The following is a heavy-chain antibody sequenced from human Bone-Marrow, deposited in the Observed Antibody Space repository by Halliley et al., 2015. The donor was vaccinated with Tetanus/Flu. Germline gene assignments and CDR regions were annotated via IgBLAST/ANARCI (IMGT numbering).Heavy chain of an antibody. V-gene: IGHV4-59*01. D-gene: IGHD6-13*01. Sequence: MGLEWIAMIPHTGTPNHNPPLNGRVSISMDTSKNQFSLRLSPVNTADTAVYYCAAAPNVNYYDFWGQGMLVSVSS. CDR3: AAAPNVNYYDF. J-gene: IGHJ4*02. CDR2: IPHTGTP.